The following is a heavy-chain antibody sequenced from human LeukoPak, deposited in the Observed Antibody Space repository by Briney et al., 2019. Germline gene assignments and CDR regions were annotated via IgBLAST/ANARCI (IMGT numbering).Heavy chain of an antibody. CDR3: ARDKGILWFGESVPRMDWFDP. J-gene: IGHJ5*02. Sequence: PSDTLSLTCTVSGGSISSSSYYWSWIRQPPGKGLEWIEEINHSGSANYNPSLNSRVTISVDTSKNQFSLKLSSVTAADTAVYYCARDKGILWFGESVPRMDWFDPWGQGTLVTVSS. V-gene: IGHV4-39*07. D-gene: IGHD3-10*01. CDR2: INHSGSA. CDR1: GGSISSSSYY.